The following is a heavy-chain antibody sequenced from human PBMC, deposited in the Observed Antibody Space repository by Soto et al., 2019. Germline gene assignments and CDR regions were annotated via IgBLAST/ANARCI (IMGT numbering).Heavy chain of an antibody. CDR1: GYTFTSYG. J-gene: IGHJ3*02. CDR3: AGLGLWFGESYHANAFDI. Sequence: QVQLVQSGAEVKKPGASVKVSCKASGYTFTSYGISWVRQAPGQGLEWMGWISAYNGNTNYAQKLQGRVTMTTDTATSTAYMELRSLRSDDTAVYYCAGLGLWFGESYHANAFDIWGQGTMVTVSS. D-gene: IGHD3-10*01. V-gene: IGHV1-18*01. CDR2: ISAYNGNT.